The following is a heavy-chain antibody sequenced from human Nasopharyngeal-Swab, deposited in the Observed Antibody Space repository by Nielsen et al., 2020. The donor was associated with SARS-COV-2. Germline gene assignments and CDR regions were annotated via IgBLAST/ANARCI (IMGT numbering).Heavy chain of an antibody. CDR2: INAYSCAT. D-gene: IGHD3-22*01. CDR1: GYTFSDYY. Sequence: ASVKVSCKASGYTFSDYYIHWVRQAPGQGLEWMGRINAYSCATDYPQKFHDRVTMTRDTSNLTAYMELSALTSDDTAVYSCARGGLNYYSSSGAFDFWGRGTMVTVSS. CDR3: ARGGLNYYSSSGAFDF. J-gene: IGHJ3*01. V-gene: IGHV1-2*06.